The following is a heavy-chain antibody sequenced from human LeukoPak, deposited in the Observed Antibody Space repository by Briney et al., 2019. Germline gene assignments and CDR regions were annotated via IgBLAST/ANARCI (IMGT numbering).Heavy chain of an antibody. CDR3: ARHPSGRMWLQQGGWFDP. V-gene: IGHV4-39*01. D-gene: IGHD5-24*01. J-gene: IGHJ5*02. Sequence: SETLSLTCTVSGGSISSYYWGWIRQPPGKGLEWIGSMYHNGSTYYNPSLKSRVTISVDTSKNQFSLKLTSVTAADTAVYYCARHPSGRMWLQQGGWFDPWGQGTLVTVSS. CDR2: MYHNGST. CDR1: GGSISSYY.